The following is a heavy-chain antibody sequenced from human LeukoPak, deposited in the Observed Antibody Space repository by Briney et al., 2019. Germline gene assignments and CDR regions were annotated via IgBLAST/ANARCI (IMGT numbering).Heavy chain of an antibody. CDR3: ARHPSGRMWLQQGGWFDP. V-gene: IGHV4-39*01. D-gene: IGHD5-24*01. J-gene: IGHJ5*02. Sequence: SETLSLTCTVSGGSISSYYWGWIRQPPGKGLEWIGSMYHNGSTYYNPSLKSRVTISVDTSKNQFSLKLTSVTAADTAVYYCARHPSGRMWLQQGGWFDPWGQGTLVTVSS. CDR2: MYHNGST. CDR1: GGSISSYY.